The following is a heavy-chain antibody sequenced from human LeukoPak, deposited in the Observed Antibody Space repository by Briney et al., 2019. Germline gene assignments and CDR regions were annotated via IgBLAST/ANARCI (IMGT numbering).Heavy chain of an antibody. CDR1: GGSISSYY. Sequence: SETLSLTCTVSGGSISSYYWSWIRQPAGKGLEWIGRIYTSGSTNYNPSLKSRVTMSVDTSKNQFSLKLSSVTAADTAVYYCARPGRDLEWVDYYYGMDVWGQGTTVTVSS. CDR3: ARPGRDLEWVDYYYGMDV. CDR2: IYTSGST. D-gene: IGHD3-3*01. V-gene: IGHV4-4*07. J-gene: IGHJ6*02.